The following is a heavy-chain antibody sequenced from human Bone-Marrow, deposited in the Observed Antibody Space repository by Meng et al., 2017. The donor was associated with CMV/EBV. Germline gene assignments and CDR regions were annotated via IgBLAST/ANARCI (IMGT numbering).Heavy chain of an antibody. CDR1: GYTFTSYY. J-gene: IGHJ6*02. Sequence: ASVKVSCKASGYTFTSYYMHWVRQAPGQGLEWMGIISPSSGITNYAQKFQGRLTMTGDTSTSTVYMGLSSLTSEDTAVYYCARGSESWNGYYPSYGMDVWGQGTTVTVSS. CDR2: ISPSSGIT. D-gene: IGHD3-3*01. V-gene: IGHV1-46*01. CDR3: ARGSESWNGYYPSYGMDV.